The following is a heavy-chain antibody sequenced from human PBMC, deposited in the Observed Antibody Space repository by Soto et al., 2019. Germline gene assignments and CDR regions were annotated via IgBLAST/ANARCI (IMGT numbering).Heavy chain of an antibody. D-gene: IGHD3-16*01. J-gene: IGHJ4*02. Sequence: QITLKESGPTLVKPTQTLTLTCTFSGFSLSTNGVGVGWIRQPPGKALEWLALIYWDDSKEYSPSLRSRLTITKDPSKNQVVLTMTNMDPVDTATYSCAHKGGGDRILDFWGQGTLVTVSS. V-gene: IGHV2-5*02. CDR1: GFSLSTNGVG. CDR3: AHKGGGDRILDF. CDR2: IYWDDSK.